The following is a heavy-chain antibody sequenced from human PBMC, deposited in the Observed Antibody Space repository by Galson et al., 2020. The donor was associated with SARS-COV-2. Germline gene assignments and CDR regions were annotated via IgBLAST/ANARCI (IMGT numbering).Heavy chain of an antibody. J-gene: IGHJ4*02. CDR3: ARTTIFGVVDRFDY. Sequence: SETLSLTCTVSGGSISSSSYYWGWLRQPPGKGLEWIGSIYYSGSTYYNPSLKSRVTISVDTSKNQFSLKLSSVTAADTAVYYCARTTIFGVVDRFDYWGQGTLVTVSS. CDR1: GGSISSSSYY. CDR2: IYYSGST. V-gene: IGHV4-39*01. D-gene: IGHD3-3*01.